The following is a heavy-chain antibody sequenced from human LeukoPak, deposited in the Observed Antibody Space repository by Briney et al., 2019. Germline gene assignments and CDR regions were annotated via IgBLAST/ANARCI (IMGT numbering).Heavy chain of an antibody. CDR1: GFTFSSYS. D-gene: IGHD3-22*01. J-gene: IGHJ4*02. CDR3: AREYYYDSSGYYFDY. V-gene: IGHV3-21*01. Sequence: GGSLRLSCAASGFTFSSYSMNWVRQAPGKGLAWVSSISSSSSYIYYADSVKGRFTISRDNAKNSLYLQMNSLRAEDTAVYYCAREYYYDSSGYYFDYWGQGTLVTVSS. CDR2: ISSSSSYI.